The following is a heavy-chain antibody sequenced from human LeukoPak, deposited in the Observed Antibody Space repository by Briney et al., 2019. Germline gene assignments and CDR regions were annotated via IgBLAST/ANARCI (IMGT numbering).Heavy chain of an antibody. CDR1: GFSFSTHA. V-gene: IGHV3-23*01. D-gene: IGHD6-13*01. J-gene: IGHJ4*02. CDR2: ISGSGDNNDNT. CDR3: AKSGSTSWYLDY. Sequence: GGSLRLSCAASGFSFSTHAMSWVRQAPGKGLEWVSAISGSGDNNDNTYYADSVKGQFTISRDNSKNTLYLQMSSLRAEDAAVYYCAKSGSTSWYLDYWGQGTLVTVSS.